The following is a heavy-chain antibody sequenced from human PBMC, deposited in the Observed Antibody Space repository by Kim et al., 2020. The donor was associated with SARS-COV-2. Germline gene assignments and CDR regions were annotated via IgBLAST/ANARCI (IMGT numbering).Heavy chain of an antibody. J-gene: IGHJ4*02. CDR2: IYYSGRS. CDR3: ARHWGYASASQLDH. D-gene: IGHD3-10*01. CDR1: GGAISGSSYA. Sequence: SETLSLTCTVSGGAISGSSYAWGWVRQPPGKGLEWIGSIYYSGRSSYQPSLKSRVTISVDTSKSQFSLKLTSVTAADTAVYYCARHWGYASASQLDHWGQGALVIVSS. V-gene: IGHV4-39*01.